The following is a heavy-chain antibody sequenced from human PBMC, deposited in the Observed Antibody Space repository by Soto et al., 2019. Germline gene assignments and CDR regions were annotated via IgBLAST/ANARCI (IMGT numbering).Heavy chain of an antibody. V-gene: IGHV3-48*01. CDR2: ISSSGSTI. D-gene: IGHD6-13*01. J-gene: IGHJ5*02. CDR3: ARHPERIAQIGWFDP. Sequence: QLVESGGGLVQPGGSLRLSCAASGFTFTTYSMNWVRQAPGKGLEWISYISSSGSTIYYADSVKGRFTISRDNAKNSVSLQMNRLRADDTAVYYCARHPERIAQIGWFDPWGQGTLVTVSS. CDR1: GFTFTTYS.